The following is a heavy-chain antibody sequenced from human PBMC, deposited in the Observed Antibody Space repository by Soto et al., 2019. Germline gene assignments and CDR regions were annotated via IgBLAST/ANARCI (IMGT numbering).Heavy chain of an antibody. CDR3: AKDYWGQIDP. CDR2: IDNSGGVP. Sequence: GGSLRLSCAASGFTFSTYSMTWVRQAPGKGLEWVSTIDNSGGVPFYTDSVKGRFTISRDNSKNTVDLEMNSLRAEDTAVYYCAKDYWGQIDPWGQGTLVTVSS. CDR1: GFTFSTYS. J-gene: IGHJ5*02. V-gene: IGHV3-23*01. D-gene: IGHD3-16*01.